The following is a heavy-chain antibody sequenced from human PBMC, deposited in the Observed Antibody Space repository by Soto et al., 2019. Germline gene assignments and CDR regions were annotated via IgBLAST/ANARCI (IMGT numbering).Heavy chain of an antibody. CDR2: ISSGSSNI. J-gene: IGHJ4*02. CDR3: ASATVVAATFDF. Sequence: EVQLVESGGGLVKPGGSLTLSCAASGFAFRSYNMNWVRQAPGKGLEWVASISSGSSNIYYADSVKGRFTISRVNAKNSLFLQMDSLRAEDSAVYYCASATVVAATFDFWGQGTLVTVSS. D-gene: IGHD2-15*01. V-gene: IGHV3-21*01. CDR1: GFAFRSYN.